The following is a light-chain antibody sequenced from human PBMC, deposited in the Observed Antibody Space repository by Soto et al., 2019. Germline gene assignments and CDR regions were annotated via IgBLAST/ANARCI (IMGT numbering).Light chain of an antibody. V-gene: IGKV1-9*01. Sequence: IQLTQSPSSLSASVGDRVTITCRASQGISSYLAWYQQKPGKAPKLLIYAASTLQSGVPSRFRGSGPGTDFTLTISSLQPEDFATYYCQQLNSYAITFGQGTRLEIK. CDR1: QGISSY. J-gene: IGKJ5*01. CDR3: QQLNSYAIT. CDR2: AAS.